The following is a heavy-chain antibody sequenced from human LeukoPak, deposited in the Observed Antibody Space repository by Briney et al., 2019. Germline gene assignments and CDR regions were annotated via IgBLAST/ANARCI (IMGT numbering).Heavy chain of an antibody. D-gene: IGHD6-19*01. CDR1: GFTFSSYG. Sequence: HPGGSLRLSCAASGFTFSSYGMSWVRQAPGKGLEWVSAISGSGGSTYYADSVKGRFTISRDNSKNTLYLQMNSLRAEDTAVYYCASRSGWRYFDYWGQGTLVTVSS. J-gene: IGHJ4*02. CDR2: ISGSGGST. V-gene: IGHV3-23*01. CDR3: ASRSGWRYFDY.